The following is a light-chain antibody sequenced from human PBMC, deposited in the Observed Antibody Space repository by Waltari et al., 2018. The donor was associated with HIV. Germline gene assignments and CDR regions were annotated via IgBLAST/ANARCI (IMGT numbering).Light chain of an antibody. J-gene: IGKJ5*01. V-gene: IGKV3-11*01. CDR1: QSVSSY. CDR3: QQRSNWPPIT. Sequence: EIVLTQSPATLSLSPGERATLSCRASQSVSSYLAWYQQKPGQAPRLLIYDATNRATGIPGRFSGSGSGTNFTLTIISLEPEDFAVYYCQQRSNWPPITFGQGTRLDIK. CDR2: DAT.